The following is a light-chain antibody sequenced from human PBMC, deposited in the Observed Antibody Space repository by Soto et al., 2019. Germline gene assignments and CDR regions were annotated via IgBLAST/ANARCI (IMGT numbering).Light chain of an antibody. J-gene: IGLJ1*01. CDR3: AVWDDSLYV. CDR2: SNT. CDR1: SSNIGKNT. V-gene: IGLV1-44*01. Sequence: QSVLTQPPSASGTPGQTVTISCSGSSSNIGKNTVNWYQHLPGTAPKLLIYSNTQRPLGVPVRFSGSKSGTSASMAISGLQSVDEADYYCAVWDDSLYVFGNGTKVTV.